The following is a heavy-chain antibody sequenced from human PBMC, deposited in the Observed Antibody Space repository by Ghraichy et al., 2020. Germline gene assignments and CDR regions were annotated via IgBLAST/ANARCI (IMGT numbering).Heavy chain of an antibody. CDR2: INSDGSST. Sequence: GGSLRLSCAASGFTFSSYWIHWVRQAPGKGLVWVSRINSDGSSTSYADSVKGRFTISRDNAKNTLYLQMNSLRAEDTAVYYCARGGEDFWSEDYFDYWGQGTLVTVSS. CDR1: GFTFSSYW. V-gene: IGHV3-74*01. D-gene: IGHD3-3*01. J-gene: IGHJ4*02. CDR3: ARGGEDFWSEDYFDY.